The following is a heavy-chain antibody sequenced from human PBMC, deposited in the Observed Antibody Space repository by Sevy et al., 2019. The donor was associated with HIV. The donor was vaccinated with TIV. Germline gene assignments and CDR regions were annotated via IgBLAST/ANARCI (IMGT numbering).Heavy chain of an antibody. CDR3: ARDLRVPAAPYAFDI. J-gene: IGHJ3*02. CDR1: GYTFTGYY. Sequence: ASVKVSCKASGYTFTGYYMHWVRQAPGQGLEWMGWINPNSGGTNYAQKFQGRVTMTRDTSISTAHMELSRLRSDDTAVYYCARDLRVPAAPYAFDIWGQGTMVTVSS. V-gene: IGHV1-2*02. CDR2: INPNSGGT. D-gene: IGHD2-2*01.